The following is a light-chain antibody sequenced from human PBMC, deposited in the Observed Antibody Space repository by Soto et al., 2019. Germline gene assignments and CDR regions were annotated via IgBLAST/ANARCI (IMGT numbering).Light chain of an antibody. J-gene: IGKJ1*01. V-gene: IGKV3-20*01. CDR3: QQYGSSGT. CDR1: QSVSNNY. Sequence: EIVLTQSPGTLSLSPGERATLSCRASQSVSNNYLAWYQQKPGQAPRLLIDRASNRATGIPDRFSGSGSGTDFTLTISRLEPEDYAVYYCQQYGSSGTFGQGTKVEIK. CDR2: RAS.